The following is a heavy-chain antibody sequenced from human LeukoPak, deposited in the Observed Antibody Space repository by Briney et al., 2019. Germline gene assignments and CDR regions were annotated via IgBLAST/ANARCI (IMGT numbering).Heavy chain of an antibody. J-gene: IGHJ5*02. D-gene: IGHD3-3*01. CDR1: GYSISSGYY. CDR2: IYHSGIT. CDR3: ARSPGSGITIFGFDP. V-gene: IGHV4-38-2*02. Sequence: SETLSLTCTVSGYSISSGYYWGWIRQPPGKGLEWIGTIYHSGITYYNSSLKSRVTISVDTSKNQFSLNLNSVTAADTAVYYCARSPGSGITIFGFDPWGQGTLVTVSS.